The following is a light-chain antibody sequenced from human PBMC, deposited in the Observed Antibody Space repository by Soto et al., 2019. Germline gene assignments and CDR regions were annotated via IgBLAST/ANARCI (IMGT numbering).Light chain of an antibody. CDR2: DDN. CDR1: SSNIGGNS. CDR3: GSWDSSVSADD. V-gene: IGLV1-51*01. Sequence: QSVLREPRWVSASTSQKVAISYSGTSSNIGGNSVSWYQQLPGTAPKLLIYDDNKPPSGIPDRFSGSKSGTSATLGITGFQTGDEADYYCGSWDSSVSADDFGTGTKV. J-gene: IGLJ1*01.